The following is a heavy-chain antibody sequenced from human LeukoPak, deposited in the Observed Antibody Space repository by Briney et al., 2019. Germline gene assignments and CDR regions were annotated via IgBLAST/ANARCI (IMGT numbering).Heavy chain of an antibody. CDR2: MNPNSGNT. J-gene: IGHJ4*02. CDR3: ARTGYGRSKYYFDY. V-gene: IGHV1-8*03. D-gene: IGHD5-18*01. Sequence: VASVKVPCKASGYTFTSYDINWVRQATGQGLEWMGWMNPNSGNTGYAQKFQGRVAITRNTSISTAYMELSSLRSEDTAVYCCARTGYGRSKYYFDYWGQGTLVTASS. CDR1: GYTFTSYD.